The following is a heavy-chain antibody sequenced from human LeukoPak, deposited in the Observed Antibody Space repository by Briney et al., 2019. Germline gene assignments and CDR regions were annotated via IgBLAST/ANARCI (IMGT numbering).Heavy chain of an antibody. Sequence: SETLSLTCAVYGGSFSGYYWSWIRQPPGKGLEWIGEINHSGSTNYNPSLKSRVTISVDTSKNQFSLKLSSVTAADTAVYYCARVYDSGSQAYFYYMDVWGKGTTVTISS. V-gene: IGHV4-34*01. CDR2: INHSGST. D-gene: IGHD3-10*01. CDR3: ARVYDSGSQAYFYYMDV. J-gene: IGHJ6*03. CDR1: GGSFSGYY.